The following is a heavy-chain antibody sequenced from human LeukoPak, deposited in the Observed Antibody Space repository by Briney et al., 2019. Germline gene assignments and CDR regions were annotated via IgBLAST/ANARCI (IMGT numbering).Heavy chain of an antibody. Sequence: GGSLRLSCAASGFTFNSYWMTWVRQAPGKGLEWVANIKQDGSEKYYVDSVKGRFTISRDNAKNSLYLQMNSLRAEDTAVYYCARGRVVAAFDAFDIWGQGTMVTVSS. CDR3: ARGRVVAAFDAFDI. J-gene: IGHJ3*02. CDR2: IKQDGSEK. V-gene: IGHV3-7*04. D-gene: IGHD2-15*01. CDR1: GFTFNSYW.